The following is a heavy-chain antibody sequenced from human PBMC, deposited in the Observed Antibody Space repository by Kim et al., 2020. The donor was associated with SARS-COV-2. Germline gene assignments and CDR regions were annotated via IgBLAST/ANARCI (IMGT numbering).Heavy chain of an antibody. V-gene: IGHV3-30*02. J-gene: IGHJ3*02. Sequence: YADSVKGRFTISRDNSKDTLYLQMNSLRAEDTAVYYCAKNYGDYGDAFDIWGQGTMVTVSS. D-gene: IGHD4-17*01. CDR3: AKNYGDYGDAFDI.